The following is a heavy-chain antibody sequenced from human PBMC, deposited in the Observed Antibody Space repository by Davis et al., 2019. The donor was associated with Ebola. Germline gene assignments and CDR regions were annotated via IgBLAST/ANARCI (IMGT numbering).Heavy chain of an antibody. CDR3: AREGYGDYFFDS. J-gene: IGHJ4*02. V-gene: IGHV3-21*01. CDR2: ISSSSNYI. D-gene: IGHD4-17*01. Sequence: GGSLRLSCAASGFTVSSNYMSWVRQAPGKGLEWVSSISSSSNYIYYADSVKGRFTISRDYANNTLYLQMNSLRAEDTAVYYCAREGYGDYFFDSWGQGTLVTVSS. CDR1: GFTVSSNY.